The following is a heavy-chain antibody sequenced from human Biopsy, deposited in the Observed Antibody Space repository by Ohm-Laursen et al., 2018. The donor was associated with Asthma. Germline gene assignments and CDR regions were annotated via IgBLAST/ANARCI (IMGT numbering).Heavy chain of an antibody. J-gene: IGHJ4*02. V-gene: IGHV3-30*03. CDR2: ISSDVRE. CDR1: GFSFSNYG. CDR3: ARGKTWGRSYYFDY. Sequence: SLRLSCAASGFSFSNYGMHWVRRAPGKGLEWVALISSDVREWYADSVKGRFTISRDNSKDTLYLQVNSLRGDDTAVYYCARGKTWGRSYYFDYWGQGSLVTVSS. D-gene: IGHD6-6*01.